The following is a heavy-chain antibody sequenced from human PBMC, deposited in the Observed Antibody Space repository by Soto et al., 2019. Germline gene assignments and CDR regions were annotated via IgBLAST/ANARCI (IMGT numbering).Heavy chain of an antibody. CDR1: DGSVSSGNYY. D-gene: IGHD2-21*01. CDR2: ISSSGGT. Sequence: PSETLSLTCSVSDGSVSSGNYYWTWIRQPPGKGLEYIGSISSSGGTNYSPSLKSRVTISVDTSKNQFSLNLNSVTAADTAVYYCARDSIALFDYWGQGTLVTVSS. V-gene: IGHV4-61*01. CDR3: ARDSIALFDY. J-gene: IGHJ4*02.